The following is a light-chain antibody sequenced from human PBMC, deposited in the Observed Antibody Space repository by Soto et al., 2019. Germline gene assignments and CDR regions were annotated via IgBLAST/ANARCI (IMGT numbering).Light chain of an antibody. CDR1: SSDVGSYNL. J-gene: IGLJ1*01. Sequence: QSVLTQPASVSGSPGQSITIPCTGTSSDVGSYNLVSWYQQHPGKAPKVMIYEVSKRPSGVPNRFSGSKSGNTASLTISGLQAYDENDSSCSENDSSSTYVSRTGTKDNDL. CDR3: SENDSSSTYV. CDR2: EVS. V-gene: IGLV2-23*02.